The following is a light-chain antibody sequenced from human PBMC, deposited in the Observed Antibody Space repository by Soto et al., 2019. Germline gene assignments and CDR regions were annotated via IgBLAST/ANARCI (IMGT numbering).Light chain of an antibody. CDR2: EGT. CDR1: NNL. CDR3: CAYVGARSYV. J-gene: IGLJ1*01. V-gene: IGLV2-23*01. Sequence: QSVLTQPASVPGSPGQSITISCTGTNNLVSWYQQHPGKAPKVVVYEGTKRPSGVSNRFSGSNSGGTASLTISGLQAKDEASYFCCAYVGARSYVFGPGTKVTVI.